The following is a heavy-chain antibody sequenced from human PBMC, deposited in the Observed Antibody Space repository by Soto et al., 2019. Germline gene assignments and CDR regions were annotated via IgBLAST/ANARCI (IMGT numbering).Heavy chain of an antibody. CDR3: AIATPYYYYGMDV. Sequence: QVQLQESGPGLVKPSPTLSLTCTVSGGSISSGGDYWSWIRPHPGKGREWIGYIYYSGSTYYNPPRKSRVTLSVDTSKNHFSLKLSSVTAADTAVYYCAIATPYYYYGMDVWGQGTTVTVSS. CDR1: GGSISSGGDY. J-gene: IGHJ6*02. D-gene: IGHD2-15*01. V-gene: IGHV4-31*03. CDR2: IYYSGST.